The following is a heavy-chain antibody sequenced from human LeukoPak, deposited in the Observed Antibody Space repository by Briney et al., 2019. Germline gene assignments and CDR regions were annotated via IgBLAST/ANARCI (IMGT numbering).Heavy chain of an antibody. CDR3: ARVGDGLFDY. Sequence: PSQTLSPTCTVSGGSISSYYWSWIRQPPGKGLEWIGYIYYSGNTNYNPSLKSRVTISIDTSKNQFSLKLSSVTAADTAVYYCARVGDGLFDYWGQGTLVTVSS. D-gene: IGHD1-26*01. V-gene: IGHV4-59*08. CDR1: GGSISSYY. J-gene: IGHJ4*02. CDR2: IYYSGNT.